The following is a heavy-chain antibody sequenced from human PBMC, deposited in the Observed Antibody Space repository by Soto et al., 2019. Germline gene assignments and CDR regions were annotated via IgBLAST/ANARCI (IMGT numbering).Heavy chain of an antibody. CDR1: GGSFSGYY. CDR3: ARSSSGSYYYYYYMDV. D-gene: IGHD3-10*01. J-gene: IGHJ6*03. Sequence: SETLSLTCAVYGGSFSGYYWSWIRQPPGKGLEWIGEINHSGSTNYNPSLKSRVTISVDTSKNQFSLKLSSVTAADTALYYCARSSSGSYYYYYYMDVWGKGTTVTVSS. V-gene: IGHV4-34*01. CDR2: INHSGST.